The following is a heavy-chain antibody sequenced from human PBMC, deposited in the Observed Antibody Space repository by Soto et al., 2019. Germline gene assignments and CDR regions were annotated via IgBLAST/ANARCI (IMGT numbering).Heavy chain of an antibody. CDR2: INHSGST. D-gene: IGHD2-21*02. V-gene: IGHV4-34*01. CDR3: ARAEAGTGGDCDY. J-gene: IGHJ4*02. CDR1: GGSFSGYY. Sequence: SETLSLTCAVYGGSFSGYYWSWIRQPPGKGLEWIGEINHSGSTNYNPSLKSRVTISVDTSKNQFSLKLSSVTAADTAVYYCARAEAGTGGDCDYWGQGTLVT.